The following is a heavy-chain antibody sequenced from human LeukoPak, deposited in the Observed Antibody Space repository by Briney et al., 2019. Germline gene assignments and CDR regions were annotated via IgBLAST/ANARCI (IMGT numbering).Heavy chain of an antibody. V-gene: IGHV3-21*01. Sequence: SSSSSYIYYAASVKGRFTISRDNAKNSLYLQMNSLRAEDTAVYYCAREGDSGSYYHFDYWGQGTLVTVSS. J-gene: IGHJ4*02. D-gene: IGHD3-10*01. CDR3: AREGDSGSYYHFDY. CDR2: SSSSSYI.